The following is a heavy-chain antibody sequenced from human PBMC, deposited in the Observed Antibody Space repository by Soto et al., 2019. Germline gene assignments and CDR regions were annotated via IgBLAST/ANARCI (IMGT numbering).Heavy chain of an antibody. CDR2: IKSKTDGGTT. D-gene: IGHD3-22*01. Sequence: GGSLRLSCAASGFTFSNAWMNWVRQAPGKGLEWVGRIKSKTDGGTTDYAAPVKGRFTISRDDSKNTLYLQMNSLKTEDTAVYYCTKYYYDSSGYYHYYYYGMDVWGQGTTVTVSS. V-gene: IGHV3-15*07. CDR1: GFTFSNAW. J-gene: IGHJ6*02. CDR3: TKYYYDSSGYYHYYYYGMDV.